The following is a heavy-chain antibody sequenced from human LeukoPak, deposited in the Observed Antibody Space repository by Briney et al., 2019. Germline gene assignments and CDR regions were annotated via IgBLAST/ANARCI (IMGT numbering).Heavy chain of an antibody. Sequence: ASVKVSCKASGYTFTSYDINWVRQATGQGLEWMGWMNPNSGNTGYAQKFQGRVTITRNTSISTAYMELSSLRSEDTAVYYCARGRPYSSSWKLPYDYWGQGTLVTVSS. CDR1: GYTFTSYD. CDR3: ARGRPYSSSWKLPYDY. J-gene: IGHJ4*02. D-gene: IGHD6-13*01. CDR2: MNPNSGNT. V-gene: IGHV1-8*03.